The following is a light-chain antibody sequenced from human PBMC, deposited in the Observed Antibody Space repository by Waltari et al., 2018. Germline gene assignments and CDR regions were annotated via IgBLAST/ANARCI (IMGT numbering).Light chain of an antibody. Sequence: DIQMTQSPSTLSASVGHRLTITCRASQTISSWFAWYQQKPVKAPNLLLYKASRLESGVPSRVSGSGSVTEFTLTISSLQPDDFATYYCQQYDSYSGTFGEGTKVDIK. CDR2: KAS. CDR1: QTISSW. V-gene: IGKV1-5*03. CDR3: QQYDSYSGT. J-gene: IGKJ1*01.